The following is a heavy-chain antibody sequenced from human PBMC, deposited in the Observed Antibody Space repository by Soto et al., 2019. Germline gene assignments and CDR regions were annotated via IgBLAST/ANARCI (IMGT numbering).Heavy chain of an antibody. CDR2: ISYDGSNK. D-gene: IGHD4-17*01. CDR1: GFTFSSYA. V-gene: IGHV3-30-3*01. CDR3: ARDYGAAKLRRYFDY. J-gene: IGHJ4*02. Sequence: QVQLVESGGGVVQPGRSLRLSCAASGFTFSSYAMHWVRQAPGKGLEWVAVISYDGSNKYYADSVKGRFTISRDNSKNTLYLQMNSLRAEDTAVYYCARDYGAAKLRRYFDYWGQGTLVTVSS.